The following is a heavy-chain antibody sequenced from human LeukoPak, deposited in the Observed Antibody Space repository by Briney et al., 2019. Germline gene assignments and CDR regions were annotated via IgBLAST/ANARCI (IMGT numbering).Heavy chain of an antibody. CDR3: ARDYDYGDYGYWFDP. CDR2: IYYSGST. V-gene: IGHV4-30-4*01. J-gene: IGHJ5*02. D-gene: IGHD4-17*01. CDR1: GGSISSGDYY. Sequence: SETLSLTCTVSGGSISSGDYYWSWIRQPPGKGLEWIGYIYYSGSTYYNPSLKSRVTISVDTSKNQFSLKLSSVTAADTAVYYCARDYDYGDYGYWFDPWGQGTLVTVFS.